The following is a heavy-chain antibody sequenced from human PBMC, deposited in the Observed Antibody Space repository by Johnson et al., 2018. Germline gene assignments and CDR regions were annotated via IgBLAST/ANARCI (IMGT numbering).Heavy chain of an antibody. J-gene: IGHJ3*02. V-gene: IGHV3-21*01. D-gene: IGHD1-26*01. CDR2: ISSGSNYI. CDR3: ARDGGSGSFDAFDI. CDR1: GFTFNNYT. Sequence: VQLVESGGGLVKPGGSLRLSCAASGFTFNNYTMNWVRQAPGQGLEWVSCISSGSNYINYEDSLKGRFTISRDNAKNSLFLQVNSLRAEDTAVYYCARDGGSGSFDAFDIWGQGTMVTVSS.